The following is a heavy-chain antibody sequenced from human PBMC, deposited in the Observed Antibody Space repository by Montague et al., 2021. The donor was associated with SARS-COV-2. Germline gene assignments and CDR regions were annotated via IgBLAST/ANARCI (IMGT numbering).Heavy chain of an antibody. CDR1: GFTFSDYN. D-gene: IGHD4-17*01. Sequence: SLRLSCAASGFTFSDYNMDWIRQAPGKGLEWVAYMSSSGATIHYADSVKGRFTISRDNTKNSLYLQMNSLTAEDTAVYYCAREDTVTTDQYFGMDVWGQGTTVTVSS. CDR2: MSSSGATI. CDR3: AREDTVTTDQYFGMDV. V-gene: IGHV3-11*01. J-gene: IGHJ6*02.